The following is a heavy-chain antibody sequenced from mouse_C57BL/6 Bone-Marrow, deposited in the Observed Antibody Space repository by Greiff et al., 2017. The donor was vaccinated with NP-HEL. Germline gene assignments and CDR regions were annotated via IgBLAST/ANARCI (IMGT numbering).Heavy chain of an antibody. D-gene: IGHD1-1*01. V-gene: IGHV1-7*01. Sequence: LQQSGAELARPGASVKLSCKASGYTFTSYWMHWVKQRPGQGLEWIGYINPSSGYTKYNQKFKDKATLTADKSSSTAYMQLSSLTYEDSAVYYCAKTTVVDYYAMDYWGQGTSVTVSS. CDR1: GYTFTSYW. CDR2: INPSSGYT. J-gene: IGHJ4*01. CDR3: AKTTVVDYYAMDY.